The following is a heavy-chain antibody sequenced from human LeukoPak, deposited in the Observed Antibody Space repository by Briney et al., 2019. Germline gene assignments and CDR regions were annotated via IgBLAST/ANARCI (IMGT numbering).Heavy chain of an antibody. D-gene: IGHD4-17*01. J-gene: IGHJ4*02. CDR3: AKDKEDYGDYALDY. CDR2: ISGSGGST. CDR1: GITFSSYG. V-gene: IGHV3-23*01. Sequence: GGSLRLSCAASGITFSSYGMSWVRQAPGKGLEWVSAISGSGGSTYYADSVKGRFTISRDNSKNTLYLQMNSLRAEDTAVYYCAKDKEDYGDYALDYWGQGTLVTVSS.